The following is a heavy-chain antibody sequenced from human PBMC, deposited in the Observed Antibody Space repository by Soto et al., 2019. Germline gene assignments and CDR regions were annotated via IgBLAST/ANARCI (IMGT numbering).Heavy chain of an antibody. CDR3: ALSYCSRTTCPPLISYFYIHV. Sequence: GGSQRVPRVAAGGRSGDYGRSWVRKDQGKGLEWVAGISGSGLTTFYAVSVKGRLAISRDNSKNTLYLQMNSLRAEDTALYYCALSYCSRTTCPPLISYFYIHVWGKGTTVTVS. CDR1: GGRSGDYG. D-gene: IGHD2-2*01. J-gene: IGHJ6*03. CDR2: ISGSGLTT. V-gene: IGHV3-23*01.